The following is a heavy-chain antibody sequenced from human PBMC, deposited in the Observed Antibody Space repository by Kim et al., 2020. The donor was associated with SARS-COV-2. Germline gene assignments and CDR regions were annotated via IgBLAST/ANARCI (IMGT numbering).Heavy chain of an antibody. V-gene: IGHV3-74*01. CDR1: GFTFSSYW. CDR2: INGDGSTI. CDR3: AKREDTALVVY. Sequence: GGSLRLSCAASGFTFSSYWMHWVRQAPGKGLVWVSRINGDGSTINYADSVKGRFTISRDNAKNTLYLQMNSLRAEDTAVYYCAKREDTALVVYWGQGTLV. J-gene: IGHJ4*02. D-gene: IGHD5-18*01.